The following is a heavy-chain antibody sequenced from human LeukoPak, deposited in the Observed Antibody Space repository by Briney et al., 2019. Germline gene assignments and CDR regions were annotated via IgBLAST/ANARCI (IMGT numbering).Heavy chain of an antibody. CDR3: ARGWYYYDSSGPHDY. J-gene: IGHJ4*02. CDR2: ISSSSSYI. D-gene: IGHD3-22*01. CDR1: GFTFSSYS. V-gene: IGHV3-21*01. Sequence: KPGGSLRLSCAASGFTFSSYSMNWVRQAPGKGLEWVSSISSSSSYIYYADSVKGRFTISRDNAKNSLYLQMSSLRAEDTAVYYCARGWYYYDSSGPHDYWGQGTLVTVSS.